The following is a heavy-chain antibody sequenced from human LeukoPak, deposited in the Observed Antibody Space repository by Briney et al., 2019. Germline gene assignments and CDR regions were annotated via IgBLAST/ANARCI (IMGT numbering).Heavy chain of an antibody. V-gene: IGHV4-31*01. CDR3: TRERDYYDNSGYYYSYFDS. J-gene: IGHJ4*02. Sequence: SQTLSLTCTVSGVSISSGGYCWTWIRQDPGKGLEWIGYISKTGKTFSNLSLKSQVNISVDTSKNQFSLKLTAVTAADTAVYFCTRERDYYDNSGYYYSYFDSWGQGTLVTVSS. D-gene: IGHD3-22*01. CDR1: GVSISSGGYC. CDR2: ISKTGKT.